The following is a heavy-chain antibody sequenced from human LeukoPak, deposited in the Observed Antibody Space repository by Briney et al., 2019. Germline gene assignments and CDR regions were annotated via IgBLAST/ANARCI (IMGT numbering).Heavy chain of an antibody. J-gene: IGHJ4*02. CDR2: IHSSGNT. D-gene: IGHD4-23*01. V-gene: IGHV4-4*09. CDR3: ARGYFDTSGNSNPFDY. CDR1: GDSISGYY. Sequence: SESLSLTCTVSGDSISGYYWSWIRQTPGKGLEWSGYIHSSGNTHYNPSLRSRVTMSVDTSKNQFSLRLTSGTAADTAVYFCARGYFDTSGNSNPFDYWGQGALVTVSS.